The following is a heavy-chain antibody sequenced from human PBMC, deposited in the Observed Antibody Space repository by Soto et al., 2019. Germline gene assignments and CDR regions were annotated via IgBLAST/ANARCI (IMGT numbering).Heavy chain of an antibody. D-gene: IGHD2-15*01. CDR1: GGTFSSYT. J-gene: IGHJ4*02. Sequence: SVKVSCKASGGTFSSYTISWVRQAPGQGLEWMGRIIPILGIANYAQKFQGRVTITADKSTSTAYMELSSLRSEDTAVYYCARRLDTYCSGGSCWGQGTLVTVSS. V-gene: IGHV1-69*02. CDR2: IIPILGIA. CDR3: ARRLDTYCSGGSC.